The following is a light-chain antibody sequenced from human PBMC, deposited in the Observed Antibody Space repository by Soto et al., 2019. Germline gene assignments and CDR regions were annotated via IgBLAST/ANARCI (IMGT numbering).Light chain of an antibody. J-gene: IGKJ1*01. CDR3: QQYGSSPRT. CDR1: QSVSSSY. V-gene: IGKV3-20*01. CDR2: GAS. Sequence: EIVLTQSPGTLSLSPGERATLSCRASQSVSSSYLAWYQQKPGQAPRLLIYGASSMATGIPDRFSGSGSGIDFTLTISRLEPEDFAVYYCQQYGSSPRTFGQGTKVEIK.